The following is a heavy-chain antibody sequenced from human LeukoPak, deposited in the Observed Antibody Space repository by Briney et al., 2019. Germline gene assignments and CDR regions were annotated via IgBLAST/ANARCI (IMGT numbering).Heavy chain of an antibody. CDR2: ISGSGGST. V-gene: IGHV3-23*01. CDR3: ASLYSSSSNVNAFDI. J-gene: IGHJ3*02. D-gene: IGHD6-6*01. CDR1: GFTFSSYA. Sequence: GGSLRLSCAAYGFTFSSYAMRWVSQAPGKGLEWVSAISGSGGSTYYADSVKGRFTISRDNSKNTLYLQMNSLRAEDTAVYYCASLYSSSSNVNAFDIWGQGTMVTVSS.